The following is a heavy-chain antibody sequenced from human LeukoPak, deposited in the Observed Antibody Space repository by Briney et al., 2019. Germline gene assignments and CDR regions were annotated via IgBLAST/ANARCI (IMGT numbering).Heavy chain of an antibody. V-gene: IGHV3-23*01. CDR2: ISGSGGST. CDR3: ARQYDYDNKGPDC. D-gene: IGHD4-17*01. Sequence: PGGSLRLSCAASGFTFSSYAMSWVGQAPGKGLEWVSAISGSGGSTYYADSVKGRLTISRDNAKNSLYLQMNSLRDEDTAVYYCARQYDYDNKGPDCWGQGTLVTVSS. J-gene: IGHJ4*02. CDR1: GFTFSSYA.